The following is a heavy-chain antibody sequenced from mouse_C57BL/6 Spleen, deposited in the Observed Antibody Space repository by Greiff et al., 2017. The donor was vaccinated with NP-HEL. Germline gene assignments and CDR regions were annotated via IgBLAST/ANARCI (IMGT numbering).Heavy chain of an antibody. J-gene: IGHJ4*01. Sequence: VQLVESGPGLVQPSQSLSITCTVSGFSLTSYGVHWVRQSPGKGLEWLGVIWSGGGTDYNAAFISRLSISKDNSKSQFFFKMNSLQADDTAIYYCARYSNYENYAMDYWGQGTSVTVSS. D-gene: IGHD2-5*01. CDR3: ARYSNYENYAMDY. CDR1: GFSLTSYG. CDR2: IWSGGGT. V-gene: IGHV2-2*01.